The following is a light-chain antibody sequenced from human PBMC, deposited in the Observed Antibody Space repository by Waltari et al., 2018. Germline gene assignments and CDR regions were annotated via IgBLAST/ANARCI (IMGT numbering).Light chain of an antibody. V-gene: IGKV2-30*02. Sequence: DVVMTQSPLSLPVTLGQPASISCRSSQSLVHSDGNTYLHWFQQRPGQSPRRLIYKVSNRDSGVPDRFSGSGSGTDFTLRISRVEAEDIGDYYCIQGTHWPSFGQGTKLEFK. CDR3: IQGTHWPS. CDR2: KVS. J-gene: IGKJ2*01. CDR1: QSLVHSDGNTY.